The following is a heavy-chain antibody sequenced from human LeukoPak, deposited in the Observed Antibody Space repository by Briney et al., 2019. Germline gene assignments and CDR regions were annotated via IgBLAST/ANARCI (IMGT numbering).Heavy chain of an antibody. CDR1: GFTFSDYY. D-gene: IGHD3-10*01. CDR2: IKQDGSEK. V-gene: IGHV3-7*01. CDR3: ARTFGSDY. J-gene: IGHJ4*02. Sequence: PGGSLRLSCAASGFTFSDYYMNWVRQAPGKGLEWVANIKQDGSEKNYVASVKGRFTISRDNAKNSLYLQLNSLRAEDTAVYYCARTFGSDYWGQGTLVTVSS.